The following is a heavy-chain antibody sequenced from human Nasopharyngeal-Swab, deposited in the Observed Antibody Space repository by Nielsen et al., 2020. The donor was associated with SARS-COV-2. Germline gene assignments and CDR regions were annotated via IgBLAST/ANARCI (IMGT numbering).Heavy chain of an antibody. J-gene: IGHJ3*02. CDR1: GGTFNNYG. D-gene: IGHD3-16*01. CDR2: IIPSFGTA. V-gene: IGHV1-69*13. CDR3: ARDLSSAYNDRDTFDI. Sequence: SVKVSCKASGGTFNNYGISWVRQAPGQGLEWMGGIIPSFGTANHALKFQGRVTITADESTRTAYMELSSLRSEDTAVYYCARDLSSAYNDRDTFDIWGQGTVATVAS.